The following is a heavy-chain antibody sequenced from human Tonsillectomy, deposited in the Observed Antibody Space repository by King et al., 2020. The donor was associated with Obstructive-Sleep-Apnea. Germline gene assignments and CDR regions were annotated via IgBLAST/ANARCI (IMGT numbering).Heavy chain of an antibody. V-gene: IGHV3-66*01. D-gene: IGHD5-18*01. CDR1: GFTVSSNY. CDR2: IYSGGST. J-gene: IGHJ6*02. Sequence: VQLVESGGGLVQPGGSLRLSCAASGFTVSSNYMSWVRQAPGKGLEWVSVIYSGGSTYYADSVKGRFTISRDNSKNTLDLQMNSLRAEDTAVYYCARVDTAMANYGMDVWGQGTTVTVSS. CDR3: ARVDTAMANYGMDV.